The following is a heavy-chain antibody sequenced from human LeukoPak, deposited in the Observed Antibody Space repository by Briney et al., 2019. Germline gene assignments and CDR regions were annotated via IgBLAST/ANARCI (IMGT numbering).Heavy chain of an antibody. CDR1: GGSISSYY. D-gene: IGHD4-23*01. Sequence: SETLSLTCTVSGGSISSYYWSWIRQPPGKGLEWIGYIYYSGYTNYNPSLKSRVTISVDTSKNQFSLKLSSVTAADTAVYYCARYLDYGGNSRVFQHWGQGTLVTVSS. V-gene: IGHV4-59*12. CDR2: IYYSGYT. CDR3: ARYLDYGGNSRVFQH. J-gene: IGHJ1*01.